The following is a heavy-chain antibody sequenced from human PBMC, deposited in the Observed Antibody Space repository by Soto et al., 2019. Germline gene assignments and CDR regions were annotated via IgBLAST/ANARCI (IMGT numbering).Heavy chain of an antibody. Sequence: PSETLSLTCAVSGGSISSGGYSWSWIRQPPGKGLEWIGYIYHSGSTYYNPSLKSRVTISVDRSKNQFSLKLSSVTAADTAVYYCARLVRGDSSGYYYGGFDYWGQGTLVTVSS. CDR1: GGSISSGGYS. CDR3: ARLVRGDSSGYYYGGFDY. J-gene: IGHJ4*02. CDR2: IYHSGST. D-gene: IGHD3-22*01. V-gene: IGHV4-30-2*01.